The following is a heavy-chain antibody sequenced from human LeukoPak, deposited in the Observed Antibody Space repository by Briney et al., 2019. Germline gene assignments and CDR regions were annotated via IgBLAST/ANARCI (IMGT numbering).Heavy chain of an antibody. V-gene: IGHV3-11*04. CDR3: GRINYGDYA. D-gene: IGHD4-17*01. J-gene: IGHJ5*02. Sequence: GGSLRLSCATSGFNFTAYYMNWIRQAPGKGLEWVASISNKGATKSYAESLKGRFTISRDNTEKTVSLQMNSLRAEDTAVYFCGRINYGDYAWGQGTLVTVSS. CDR2: ISNKGATK. CDR1: GFNFTAYY.